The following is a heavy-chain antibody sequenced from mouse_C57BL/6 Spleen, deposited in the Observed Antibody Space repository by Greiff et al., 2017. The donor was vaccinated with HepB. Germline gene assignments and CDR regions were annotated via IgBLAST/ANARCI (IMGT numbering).Heavy chain of an antibody. CDR3: ARSVFTPWFAY. V-gene: IGHV1-19*01. J-gene: IGHJ3*01. Sequence: SGPVLVKPGASVKMSCKASGYTFTDYYMNWVKQSHGKSLEWIGVINPYNGGTSYNQKFKGKATLTVDKSSSTAYMELNSLTSEDSAVYYCARSVFTPWFAYWGQGTLVTVSA. CDR1: GYTFTDYY. CDR2: INPYNGGT.